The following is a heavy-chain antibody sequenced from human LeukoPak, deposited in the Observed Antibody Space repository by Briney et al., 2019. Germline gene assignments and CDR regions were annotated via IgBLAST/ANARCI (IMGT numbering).Heavy chain of an antibody. CDR2: IYPGDSDT. CDR1: GHSFTSYW. J-gene: IGHJ4*02. CDR3: ARRGYCSSTSCSEGELGY. Sequence: GESLKISCKGSGHSFTSYWIGWVRQMPGKGLEWMGIIYPGDSDTRYSPSFQGQVTISADKSISTAYLQWSSLKASDTAMYYCARRGYCSSTSCSEGELGYWGQGTLVTVSS. V-gene: IGHV5-51*01. D-gene: IGHD2-2*01.